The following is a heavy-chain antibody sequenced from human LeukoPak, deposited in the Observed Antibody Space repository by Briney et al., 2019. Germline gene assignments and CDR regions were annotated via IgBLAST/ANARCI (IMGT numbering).Heavy chain of an antibody. CDR2: ISGSGGST. CDR3: AKDLGTMIVVVIPHAFDI. D-gene: IGHD3-22*01. CDR1: GFTFSSYA. J-gene: IGHJ3*02. V-gene: IGHV3-23*01. Sequence: PGGSLRLSWAASGFTFSSYAMSWVRQAPGKGLEWVSAISGSGGSTYYADSVKGRFTISRDNSKNTLYLQMNSLRAEDTAVYYCAKDLGTMIVVVIPHAFDIWGQGTMVTVSS.